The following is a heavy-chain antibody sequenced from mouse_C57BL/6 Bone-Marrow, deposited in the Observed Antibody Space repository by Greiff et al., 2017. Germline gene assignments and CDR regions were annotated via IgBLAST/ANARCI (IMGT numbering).Heavy chain of an antibody. D-gene: IGHD1-1*01. J-gene: IGHJ2*01. CDR2: IDPENGDT. V-gene: IGHV14-4*01. Sequence: EVQLQQSGAELVRPGASVKLSCTASGFNIKDDYMHWVKQRPEQGLEWIGWIDPENGDTEYASKFQGKATITADTSSNTAYLQLSSLTSEDTAVYYCTTLGSSYFDYWGQGTTLTVSS. CDR1: GFNIKDDY. CDR3: TTLGSSYFDY.